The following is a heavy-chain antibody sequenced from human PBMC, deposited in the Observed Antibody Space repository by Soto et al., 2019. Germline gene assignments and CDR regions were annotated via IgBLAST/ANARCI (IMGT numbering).Heavy chain of an antibody. Sequence: SVKVSCKASGGTFSSYAISWVRQAPGQGLEWMGGIIPIFGTANYAQKFQGRVTITADESTSTAYMELSSLRSEDTAVYYCARELTITGTTPYYYGMDVWGQGTTVTVSS. D-gene: IGHD1-7*01. V-gene: IGHV1-69*13. J-gene: IGHJ6*02. CDR2: IIPIFGTA. CDR3: ARELTITGTTPYYYGMDV. CDR1: GGTFSSYA.